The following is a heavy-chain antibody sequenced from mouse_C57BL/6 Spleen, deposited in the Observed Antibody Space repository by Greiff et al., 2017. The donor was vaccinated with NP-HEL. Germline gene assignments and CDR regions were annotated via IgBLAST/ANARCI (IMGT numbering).Heavy chain of an antibody. CDR2: IDPNSGGT. D-gene: IGHD3-2*02. J-gene: IGHJ4*01. V-gene: IGHV1-72*01. CDR1: GYTFTSYW. CDR3: ARGGDRSSSGFYYYAMDY. Sequence: QVQLQHPGAELVKPGASVKLSCKASGYTFTSYWMHWVKQRPGRGLEWIGRIDPNSGGTKYNEKFKSKATLTVDKPSSTAYMQLSSLTSEDSAVYYCARGGDRSSSGFYYYAMDYWGQGTSVTVSS.